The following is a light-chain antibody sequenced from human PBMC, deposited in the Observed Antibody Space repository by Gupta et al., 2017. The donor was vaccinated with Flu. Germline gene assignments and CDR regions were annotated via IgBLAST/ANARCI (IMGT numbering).Light chain of an antibody. CDR2: ENN. Sequence: NFMLTQPHSVSESPGKTVIISCTRSSGSIARNYVQWYKQRPGSSPTTVIYENNQRPSGIPDRFSGSIDTSSNSASLTISGLKTEDEAYYYCQSYDPTNQVFGGGTRLTVL. CDR1: SGSIARNY. CDR3: QSYDPTNQV. J-gene: IGLJ3*02. V-gene: IGLV6-57*01.